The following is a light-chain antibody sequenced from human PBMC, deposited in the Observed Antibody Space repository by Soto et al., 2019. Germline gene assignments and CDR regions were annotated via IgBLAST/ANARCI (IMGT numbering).Light chain of an antibody. CDR1: QGISSW. Sequence: DIQMTQSPSTLSASVGDRVTITCRASQGISSWLAWYQQKPGKAPKLLIYKASSLESGAPSRFSGSGSGTEFTLTISSLQPDDFATYYCQQYSRYWTFGQGTKVEIK. V-gene: IGKV1-5*03. J-gene: IGKJ1*01. CDR3: QQYSRYWT. CDR2: KAS.